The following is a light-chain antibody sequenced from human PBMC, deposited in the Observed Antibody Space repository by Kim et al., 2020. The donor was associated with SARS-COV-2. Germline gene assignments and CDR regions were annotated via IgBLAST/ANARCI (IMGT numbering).Light chain of an antibody. CDR2: TAS. CDR3: QQSYDIPT. V-gene: IGKV1-39*01. Sequence: AAVGNRVTFTCQASQSISRSLNWYQNKPGKAPKLLIYTASSLQSGVPSRFRGSGSGTDFTLTISSLQPEDCASYYCQQSYDIPTFGQGTKLEI. CDR1: QSISRS. J-gene: IGKJ2*01.